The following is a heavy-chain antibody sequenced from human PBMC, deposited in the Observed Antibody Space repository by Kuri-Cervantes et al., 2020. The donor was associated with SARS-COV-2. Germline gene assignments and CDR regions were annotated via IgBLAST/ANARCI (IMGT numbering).Heavy chain of an antibody. Sequence: SVKVSCKASGGTFISDLISWVRLAPGQGPEWMGGIIPILRTANYAQKFQGRVTITADKSTSTAYMELSSLRSEDTAVYYCARDIGARDDYWGQGTLVTVSS. V-gene: IGHV1-69*10. CDR1: GGTFISDL. D-gene: IGHD3-10*01. CDR2: IIPILRTA. J-gene: IGHJ4*02. CDR3: ARDIGARDDY.